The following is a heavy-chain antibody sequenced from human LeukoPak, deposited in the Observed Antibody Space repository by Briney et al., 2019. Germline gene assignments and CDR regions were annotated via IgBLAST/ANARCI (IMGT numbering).Heavy chain of an antibody. V-gene: IGHV4-30-4*08. CDR3: ARDGRGYDIPVDAFDI. D-gene: IGHD5-12*01. Sequence: SQTLSLTCTVSGGSISSGDYYWSWIRQPPGKGLEWIGYIYYSGSTYYNPSLKSRVTISVDTSKNQFSLKPSSVTAADTAVYYCARDGRGYDIPVDAFDIWGQGTMVTVSS. CDR2: IYYSGST. CDR1: GGSISSGDYY. J-gene: IGHJ3*02.